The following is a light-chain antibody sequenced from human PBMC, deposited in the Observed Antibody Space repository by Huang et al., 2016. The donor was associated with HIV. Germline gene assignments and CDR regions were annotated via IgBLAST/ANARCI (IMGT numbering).Light chain of an antibody. CDR1: RNIDNL. J-gene: IGKJ3*01. V-gene: IGKV1-39*01. CDR2: ATS. CDR3: QQTYSSPRVT. Sequence: DIQMTQSPSSLSASIGDSLNITCRASRNIDNLLNWYQQKPGRAPKLLIFATSTLESGVPARVSGSWSVTDFTRTISSLQFEDFATYSCQQTYSSPRVTFGPGTTVDIK.